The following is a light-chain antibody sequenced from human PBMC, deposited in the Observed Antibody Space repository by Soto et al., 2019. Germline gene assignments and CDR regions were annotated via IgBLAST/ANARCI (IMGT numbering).Light chain of an antibody. CDR2: GDS. CDR3: QQYGSSPLT. Sequence: EIVLTQSPGTLSLSPGERATLSCRASQSVNSSYLAWYQQKPGQPPRLLIYGDSTRATGIPDRFIGSGSATDFTLTITRMEPEDFAVFYGQQYGSSPLTFGGGSKVEIK. J-gene: IGKJ4*01. CDR1: QSVNSSY. V-gene: IGKV3-20*01.